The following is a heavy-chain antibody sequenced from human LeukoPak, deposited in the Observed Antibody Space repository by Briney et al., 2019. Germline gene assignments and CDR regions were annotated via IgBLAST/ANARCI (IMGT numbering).Heavy chain of an antibody. CDR1: GGSISSGGYY. CDR3: ARGGGYSGWPFDY. CDR2: IYYSGST. V-gene: IGHV4-31*03. Sequence: SETLSLTCTVSGGSISSGGYYWSWIRQHPGKGLEWIGYIYYSGSTYYNPSLKSRVTISVDTSKNQFSLKLSSVTAADTAVYYCARGGGYSGWPFDYWGQGTLVTVSS. J-gene: IGHJ4*02. D-gene: IGHD6-19*01.